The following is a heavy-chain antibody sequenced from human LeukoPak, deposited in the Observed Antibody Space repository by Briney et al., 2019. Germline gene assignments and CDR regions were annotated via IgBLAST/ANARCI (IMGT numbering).Heavy chain of an antibody. CDR1: GFTYTSYS. CDR3: ARGISYGSGYYGDAFDF. J-gene: IGHJ3*01. Sequence: GGSLRLSCAASGFTYTSYSMNWVRQAPGKGLEWVSSITGGGTYIYYADSVKGRFTISRDNAKNSVYLQMNNLRAGDTAVFYCARGISYGSGYYGDAFDFWGQGTMVTVSS. CDR2: ITGGGTYI. D-gene: IGHD6-25*01. V-gene: IGHV3-21*01.